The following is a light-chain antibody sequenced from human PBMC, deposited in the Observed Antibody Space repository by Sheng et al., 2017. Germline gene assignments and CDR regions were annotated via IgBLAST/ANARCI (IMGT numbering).Light chain of an antibody. J-gene: IGKJ1*01. V-gene: IGKV3-20*01. CDR3: QQYYNWPPWT. CDR2: GAS. Sequence: EIVLTQSPGTLSLSPGERATLSCRASQSVSSSYLAWYQQKPGQAPRLLIYGASSRATGIPDRFSGSGSVTEFTLTISSLQSEDFAIYYCQQYYNWPPWTFGQGTKVEL. CDR1: QSVSSSY.